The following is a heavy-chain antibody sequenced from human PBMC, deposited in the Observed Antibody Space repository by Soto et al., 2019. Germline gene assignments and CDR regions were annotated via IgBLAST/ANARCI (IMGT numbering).Heavy chain of an antibody. D-gene: IGHD2-2*01. J-gene: IGHJ6*02. CDR1: GYTFTGYY. V-gene: IGHV1-2*04. CDR3: ARMVVVPAAIGSHGMDV. CDR2: INPNSGGT. Sequence: ASVKVSCKASGYTFTGYYMHWVRQAPGQGLEWMGWINPNSGGTNYAQKFQGWVTMTRDTSISTAYMELSRLRSDDTAVYYCARMVVVPAAIGSHGMDVWGQGTTATVSS.